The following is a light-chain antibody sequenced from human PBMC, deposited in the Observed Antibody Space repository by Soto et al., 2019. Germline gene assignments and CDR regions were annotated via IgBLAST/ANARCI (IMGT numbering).Light chain of an antibody. CDR2: GAS. CDR1: QSVSSI. CDR3: QQYNNWPPYT. Sequence: EIVMTQSPATLSVSPGERATLSCRASQSVSSILAWYKQKPGQAPRLLIYGASTRATGIPSRFSGSGSGTEFTLTISSLRSEDFAVYYWQQYNNWPPYTFGQGTKLEIK. V-gene: IGKV3-15*01. J-gene: IGKJ2*01.